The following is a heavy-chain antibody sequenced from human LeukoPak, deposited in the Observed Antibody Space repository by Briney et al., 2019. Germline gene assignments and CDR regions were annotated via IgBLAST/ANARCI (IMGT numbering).Heavy chain of an antibody. Sequence: PSETLSLTCAVYGGSFSGYYWSWIRQPPGKGLEWIGEINHSGSTNYNPSLKSRVTISVDTSKNQFSLKLSSVTAADTAVYYCASVWSGELKDWGQGTLVTVSS. CDR3: ASVWSGELKD. D-gene: IGHD3-10*01. CDR2: INHSGST. V-gene: IGHV4-34*01. J-gene: IGHJ4*02. CDR1: GGSFSGYY.